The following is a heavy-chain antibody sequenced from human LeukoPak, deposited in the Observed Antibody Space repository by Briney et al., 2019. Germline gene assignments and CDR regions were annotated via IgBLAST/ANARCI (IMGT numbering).Heavy chain of an antibody. Sequence: PGGSLRLSCAASGLTVSNVWMNWVRQAPGKGLEWVGRIKSETDGGTTDYAAPVKGRFIISRDDSKNALHLQMNSLKTEDTAVYYCATGSSGYWGQGTLVTVSS. D-gene: IGHD3-10*01. CDR1: GLTVSNVW. CDR3: ATGSSGY. V-gene: IGHV3-15*01. J-gene: IGHJ4*02. CDR2: IKSETDGGTT.